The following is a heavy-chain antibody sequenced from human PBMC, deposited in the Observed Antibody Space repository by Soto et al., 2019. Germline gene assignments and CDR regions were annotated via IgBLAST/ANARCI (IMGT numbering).Heavy chain of an antibody. D-gene: IGHD3-16*02. J-gene: IGHJ4*02. Sequence: SETLPLTCADYGGSFSGYYWSWIRQPPGKGLEWIGEINHSGSTNYNPSLKSRVTISVDTSKNQFSLKLSSVTAADTAVYYCARGHDYVWGSYRYCSSYFDYWGQGTLVTVSS. CDR1: GGSFSGYY. CDR2: INHSGST. V-gene: IGHV4-34*01. CDR3: ARGHDYVWGSYRYCSSYFDY.